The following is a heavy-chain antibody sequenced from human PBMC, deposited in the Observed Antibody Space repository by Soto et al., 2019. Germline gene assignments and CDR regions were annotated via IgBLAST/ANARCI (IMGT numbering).Heavy chain of an antibody. D-gene: IGHD2-21*02. J-gene: IGHJ2*01. CDR2: INRDGSST. CDR3: ARDGAYCGGDCYSLWYFDL. Sequence: PGGSLILSCAASGFNFSSYWGHWVRQAPGKGLVWVSRINRDGSSTSYADSVKGRFTISRDNAKNTLYLQMNSLRAENTAVYYCARDGAYCGGDCYSLWYFDLWGRGTLVTVSS. V-gene: IGHV3-74*01. CDR1: GFNFSSYW.